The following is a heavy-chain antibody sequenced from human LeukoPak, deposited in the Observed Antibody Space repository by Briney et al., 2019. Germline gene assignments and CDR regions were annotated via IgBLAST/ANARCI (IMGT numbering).Heavy chain of an antibody. CDR1: GFTFSSYA. Sequence: GGSLRLSCSAPGFTFSSYAMHWVRQAPGKGLEYDSAISSNGGSTYYADSVKGRFTISRDNSKNTLYLQMSSLRAEDTAVYYCVRLSGYDPQPDYWGQGTLVTVSS. J-gene: IGHJ4*02. CDR2: ISSNGGST. CDR3: VRLSGYDPQPDY. V-gene: IGHV3-64D*06. D-gene: IGHD5-12*01.